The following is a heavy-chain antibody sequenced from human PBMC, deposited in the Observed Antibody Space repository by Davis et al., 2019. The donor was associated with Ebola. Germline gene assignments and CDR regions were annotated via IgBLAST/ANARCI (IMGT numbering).Heavy chain of an antibody. CDR3: TTDSELVDY. CDR1: GFTFTDYY. Sequence: GGSLRLSCAASGFTFTDYYMSWIRQAPGKGLEWVSYISASRDTIYYADSVKGRFTISRDNAKNAVYLRMNSLRAEDTAVYYCTTDSELVDYWGQGTLVTVSS. V-gene: IGHV3-11*01. CDR2: ISASRDTI. J-gene: IGHJ4*02. D-gene: IGHD3-22*01.